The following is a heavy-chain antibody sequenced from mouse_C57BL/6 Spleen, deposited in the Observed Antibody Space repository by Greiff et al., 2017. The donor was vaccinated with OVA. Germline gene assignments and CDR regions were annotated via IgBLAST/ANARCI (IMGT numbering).Heavy chain of an antibody. CDR3: ARSEGYYDYDEGFAY. J-gene: IGHJ3*01. D-gene: IGHD2-4*01. CDR2: INPNNGGT. CDR1: GYTFTDYN. V-gene: IGHV1-18*01. Sequence: VQLQQSGPELVKPGASVKIPCKASGYTFTDYNMDWVKQSHGKSLEWIGDINPNNGGTIYNQKFKGKATLTVDKSSSTAYMELRSLTSEDTAVDYCARSEGYYDYDEGFAYWGQGTLVTVSA.